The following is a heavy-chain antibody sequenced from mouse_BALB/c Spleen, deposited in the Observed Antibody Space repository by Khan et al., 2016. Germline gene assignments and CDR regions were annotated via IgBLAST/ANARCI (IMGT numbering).Heavy chain of an antibody. J-gene: IGHJ3*01. Sequence: QVQLKESGPGLVAPSQSLSITCTVSGFSLTNSGVHWIRQPPGQGLEWLGVIWPGGSTAYNSALMYRLSITKDNSQHQVFLKMLSLQTDDTATYYCASDDQDYDAWFASFGQGTLVIVSA. CDR2: IWPGGST. CDR1: GFSLTNSG. CDR3: ASDDQDYDAWFAS. V-gene: IGHV2-9*02. D-gene: IGHD2-4*01.